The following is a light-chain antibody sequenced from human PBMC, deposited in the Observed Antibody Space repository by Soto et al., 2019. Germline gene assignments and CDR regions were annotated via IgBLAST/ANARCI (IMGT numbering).Light chain of an antibody. J-gene: IGKJ1*01. CDR1: QSVSNN. CDR3: QQYHIWPPWT. V-gene: IGKV3-15*01. CDR2: GAS. Sequence: EVVMTQSPATLSVSPGERATLSCRASQSVSNNLAWYQQKPGQAPRLLIYGASTRATGIPARFSGRGSGTEFTLTISSLQSEDFGLYYCQQYHIWPPWTFGQGTKVEI.